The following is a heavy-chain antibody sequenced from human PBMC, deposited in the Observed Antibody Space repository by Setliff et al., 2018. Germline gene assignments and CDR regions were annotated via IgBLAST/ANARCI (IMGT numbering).Heavy chain of an antibody. J-gene: IGHJ5*02. Sequence: ASVKVSCKASGYTFSSYAMIWVRQAPGQGLEWVGWINTNTGKPTYDQDFTGRFVFSLDTSVSTAYLQISSLKPEDTAVDYCARELGYCSRTSCHGDWFDPWGQGTLVTVSS. V-gene: IGHV7-4-1*02. CDR2: INTNTGKP. CDR1: GYTFSSYA. D-gene: IGHD2-2*01. CDR3: ARELGYCSRTSCHGDWFDP.